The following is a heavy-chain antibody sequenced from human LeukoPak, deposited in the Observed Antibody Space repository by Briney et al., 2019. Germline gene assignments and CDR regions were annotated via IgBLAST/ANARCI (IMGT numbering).Heavy chain of an antibody. CDR2: ISGSGGST. Sequence: PGGSLRLSCAASDFTFSTYAMNWVRQAPGKGLEWVSAISGSGGSTYYADSVKGRFTISRDNSKNTLYLQMNSLRAEDTAVYYCAKGSITIFGVVYVLSYWGQGTLVTVSS. V-gene: IGHV3-23*01. CDR3: AKGSITIFGVVYVLSY. CDR1: DFTFSTYA. J-gene: IGHJ4*02. D-gene: IGHD3-3*01.